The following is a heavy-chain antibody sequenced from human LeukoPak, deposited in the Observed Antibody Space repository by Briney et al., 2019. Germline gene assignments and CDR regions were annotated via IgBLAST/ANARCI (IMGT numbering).Heavy chain of an antibody. J-gene: IGHJ5*02. CDR2: ISYDGSNK. D-gene: IGHD1-26*01. CDR1: GFTFSSYA. V-gene: IGHV3-30-3*01. CDR3: ARDSVSGSYNNWFDP. Sequence: PGGSLRLSCAASGFTFSSYAMHWVRQAPGKGLEWVAVISYDGSNKYYADSVKGRFTISRDNSKNTLYLQMNSLRAEDTAVYYCARDSVSGSYNNWFDPWGQGTLVTVSS.